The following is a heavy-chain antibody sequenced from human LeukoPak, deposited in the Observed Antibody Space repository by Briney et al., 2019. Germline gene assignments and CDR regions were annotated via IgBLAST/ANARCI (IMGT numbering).Heavy chain of an antibody. D-gene: IGHD2-21*02. CDR3: ARHIVVVTASFDY. Sequence: GGSLRLSCAASGFTFSSYSMNWVRQAPGKGLEWVSAISGSGGSTYYADSVKGRFTISRDNSKNTLYLQMNSLRAEDTAVYYCARHIVVVTASFDYWGQGTLVTVSS. CDR2: ISGSGGST. CDR1: GFTFSSYS. V-gene: IGHV3-23*01. J-gene: IGHJ4*02.